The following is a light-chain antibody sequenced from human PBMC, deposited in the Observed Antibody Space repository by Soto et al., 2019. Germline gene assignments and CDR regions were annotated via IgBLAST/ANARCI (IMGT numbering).Light chain of an antibody. Sequence: QSALTQPPSASGSPGQSVTISCTGTSSDVGGYKYVSWYQQHPGKAPKLLIYEVSKRPSGVPDRFSGSKSGNTASLTVSGLQAAGGADYDCSSYAGSYNWVFGGGARVTGL. V-gene: IGLV2-8*01. CDR2: EVS. J-gene: IGLJ3*02. CDR3: SSYAGSYNWV. CDR1: SSDVGGYKY.